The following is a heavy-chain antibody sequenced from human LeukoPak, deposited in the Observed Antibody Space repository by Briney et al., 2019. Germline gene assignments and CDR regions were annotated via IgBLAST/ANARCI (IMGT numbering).Heavy chain of an antibody. J-gene: IGHJ5*02. Sequence: ASVKVSCKASGYTFTSYDINWVRQATGQGLEWMGWMNPNSGNTGYAQKFQGRVTMTRNTSISTAYMELSSLRSEDKAVYYCGRWSYYDFWSDEASWFDPWGQGTLVTVSS. CDR3: GRWSYYDFWSDEASWFDP. D-gene: IGHD3-3*01. CDR1: GYTFTSYD. CDR2: MNPNSGNT. V-gene: IGHV1-8*01.